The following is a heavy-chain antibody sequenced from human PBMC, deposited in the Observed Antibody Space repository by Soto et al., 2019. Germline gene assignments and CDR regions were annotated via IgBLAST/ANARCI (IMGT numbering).Heavy chain of an antibody. Sequence: QVQLVESGGGVVQPGRSLRLSCAASGFTFSSYGMHWVRQAPGGGLEWVAVISYDGSNKYYADSVKGRFTISRDNSKNTLYLQMSSLRAEDTAVYYCVKDGSSGWPYFYDMDVWGQGTTVTVSS. CDR3: VKDGSSGWPYFYDMDV. J-gene: IGHJ6*02. CDR1: GFTFSSYG. CDR2: ISYDGSNK. D-gene: IGHD6-19*01. V-gene: IGHV3-30*18.